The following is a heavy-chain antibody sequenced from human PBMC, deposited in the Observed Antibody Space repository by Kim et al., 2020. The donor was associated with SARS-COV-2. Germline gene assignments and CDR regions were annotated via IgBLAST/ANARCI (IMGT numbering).Heavy chain of an antibody. D-gene: IGHD1-26*01. CDR3: AKKVVGMTPFDN. Sequence: GGSLRLSCATSGFTLRNYAMAWVRQAPGKGLEWVSSIDGLGGRISYSDSVKGRFTVSIDSSRNMLSLQMTSLRADDTATYYCAKKVVGMTPFDNWGLGTLVTVSS. CDR2: IDGLGGRI. V-gene: IGHV3-23*01. J-gene: IGHJ4*02. CDR1: GFTLRNYA.